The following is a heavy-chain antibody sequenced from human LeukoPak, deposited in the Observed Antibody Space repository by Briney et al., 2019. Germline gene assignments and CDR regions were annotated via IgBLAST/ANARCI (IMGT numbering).Heavy chain of an antibody. CDR2: IIPIFGTA. CDR3: ARDIPGGNVVVPAAIDAFDI. CDR1: GGTFSSYA. Sequence: SVKVSCKASGGTFSSYAISWVRQAPGQGLEWMGGIIPIFGTANYAQKLQGRVTITADESTSTAYMELSSLRSEDTAVYYCARDIPGGNVVVPAAIDAFDIWGQGTMVTVSS. V-gene: IGHV1-69*01. J-gene: IGHJ3*02. D-gene: IGHD2-2*02.